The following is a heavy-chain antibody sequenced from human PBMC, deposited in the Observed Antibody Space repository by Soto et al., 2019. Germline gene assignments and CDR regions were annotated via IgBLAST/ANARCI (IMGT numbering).Heavy chain of an antibody. D-gene: IGHD6-13*01. J-gene: IGHJ4*02. CDR1: GYSFTTYW. Sequence: GESLKISCNGSGYSFTTYWICWVRQMPGKGLEWMGSIFPGDSDTRYSPSFQGQVTISADKSINTAYLQWSSLKVSDTATYYCTIMRSSWDPNNYWGQGSLVTVSS. V-gene: IGHV5-51*01. CDR2: IFPGDSDT. CDR3: TIMRSSWDPNNY.